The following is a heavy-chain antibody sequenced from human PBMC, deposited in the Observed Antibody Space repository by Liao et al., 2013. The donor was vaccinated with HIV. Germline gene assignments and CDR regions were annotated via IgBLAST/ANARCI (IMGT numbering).Heavy chain of an antibody. V-gene: IGHV4-59*12. J-gene: IGHJ2*01. CDR3: ASVQWEPAPNWYSDL. CDR2: VYYSGYT. D-gene: IGHD1-26*01. CDR1: GGSISSYY. Sequence: QVQLQESGPGLVKPSETLSLTCTVSGGSISSYYWSWIRQPPGKGLEWIGYVYYSGYTNYNPSLKSRVTISVDTSKNQFSLKLSSVTAADTAVYFCASVQWEPAPNWYSDLWGRGTLVIVSS.